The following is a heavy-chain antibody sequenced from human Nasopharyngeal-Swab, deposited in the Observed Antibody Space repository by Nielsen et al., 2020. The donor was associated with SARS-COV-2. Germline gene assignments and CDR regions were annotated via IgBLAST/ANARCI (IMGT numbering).Heavy chain of an antibody. J-gene: IGHJ6*02. D-gene: IGHD1-26*01. Sequence: GESLKISCAASGFTFSSYAMSWVRQAPGKGLEWVSAISGSGGGTYYADSVKGRFTISRDNSKNTLYLQMNGLRAEDTAVYYCAKDSSISGSPVYYYGMDVWGQGTTVTVSS. V-gene: IGHV3-23*01. CDR1: GFTFSSYA. CDR2: ISGSGGGT. CDR3: AKDSSISGSPVYYYGMDV.